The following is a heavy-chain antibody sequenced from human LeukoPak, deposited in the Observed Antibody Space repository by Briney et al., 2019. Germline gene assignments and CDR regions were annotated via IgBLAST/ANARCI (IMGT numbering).Heavy chain of an antibody. CDR2: ISYDGSNK. D-gene: IGHD6-25*01. J-gene: IGHJ4*02. CDR1: GFTFSSYG. CDR3: AKVCGYGSSNYFDY. Sequence: GRSLRLSCAASGFTFSSYGMHWVRQTPGKGLEWVAVISYDGSNKYYADSVKGRFTISRDNSKNTLYLQMNSLRAEDTAVYYCAKVCGYGSSNYFDYWGQGTLVTVSS. V-gene: IGHV3-30*18.